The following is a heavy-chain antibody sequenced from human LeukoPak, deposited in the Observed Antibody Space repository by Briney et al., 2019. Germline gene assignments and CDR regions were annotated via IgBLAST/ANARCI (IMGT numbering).Heavy chain of an antibody. CDR2: IKQDGSEK. V-gene: IGHV3-7*01. Sequence: GGSLRLSCAASGFTFSSYWMSWVRQAPGKGLEWVANIKQDGSEKYYVDSVKGRFTISRDNPRNSLYLQMNSLRAEDTAVYHCVRGSGGYDPLDFDSWGQGTLVTVFS. CDR1: GFTFSSYW. D-gene: IGHD5-12*01. J-gene: IGHJ4*02. CDR3: VRGSGGYDPLDFDS.